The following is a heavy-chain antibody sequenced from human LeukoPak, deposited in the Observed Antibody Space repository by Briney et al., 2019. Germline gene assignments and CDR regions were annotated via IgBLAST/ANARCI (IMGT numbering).Heavy chain of an antibody. CDR3: ARVASKWELLPFGY. J-gene: IGHJ4*02. V-gene: IGHV4-38-2*02. D-gene: IGHD1-26*01. CDR1: GYSISSGYY. CDR2: IYHSGST. Sequence: SETLSLTCNVSGYSISSGYYWGWIRQPPGKGLEWIGSIYHSGSTYYNPSLKSRVSISVDMSKNQFSLKLTSVTAADTAVYYCARVASKWELLPFGYWGQGTLVTVSS.